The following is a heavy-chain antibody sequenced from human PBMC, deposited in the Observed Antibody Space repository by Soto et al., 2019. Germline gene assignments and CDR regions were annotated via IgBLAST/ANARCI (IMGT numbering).Heavy chain of an antibody. CDR2: IFSRGTP. D-gene: IGHD4-17*01. J-gene: IGHJ5*02. Sequence: TSETLSLTCTFSGVSITDYHWSLIRQSPGGGLEWIGYIFSRGTPNYNPSLKSRVTISVDTSRNQFSLKLNSLTAADTAMYFCAKRFGDYVGWFDPWGQGALVTVSS. CDR1: GVSITDYH. V-gene: IGHV4-59*01. CDR3: AKRFGDYVGWFDP.